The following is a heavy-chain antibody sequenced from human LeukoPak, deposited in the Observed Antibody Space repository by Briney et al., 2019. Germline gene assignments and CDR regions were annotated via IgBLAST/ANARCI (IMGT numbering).Heavy chain of an antibody. V-gene: IGHV6-1*01. CDR1: GGSISSYY. CDR3: ASEDTSGYYFDS. D-gene: IGHD5-18*01. Sequence: SETLSLTCTVSGGSISSYYWSWIRQSPSRGLEWLGRTYYRSKWFSDYAASVKSRIAINPDTSKNLFSLQLNSVTPEDTAVYYCASEDTSGYYFDSWGQGTLVTVSS. CDR2: TYYRSKWFS. J-gene: IGHJ4*02.